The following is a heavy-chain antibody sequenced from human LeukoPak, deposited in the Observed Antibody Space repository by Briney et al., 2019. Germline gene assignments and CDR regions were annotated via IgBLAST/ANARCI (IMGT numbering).Heavy chain of an antibody. Sequence: PGGSLRLSCAASGFTVSSNYMSWVRQAPGKGLEWVSAISGSGGSTYYADSVKGRFTISKDNSKNTLYLQMNSLRAEDTAVYYCAKGPNLKVVPAAIDPWGQGTLVTVSS. CDR2: ISGSGGST. V-gene: IGHV3-23*01. J-gene: IGHJ5*02. CDR1: GFTVSSNY. CDR3: AKGPNLKVVPAAIDP. D-gene: IGHD2-2*01.